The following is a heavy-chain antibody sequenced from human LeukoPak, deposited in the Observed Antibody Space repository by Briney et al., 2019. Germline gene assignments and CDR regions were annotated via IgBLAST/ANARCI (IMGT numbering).Heavy chain of an antibody. J-gene: IGHJ3*02. V-gene: IGHV1-18*01. CDR2: ISAYNGNT. CDR1: GYTFTSYG. D-gene: IGHD3-10*01. CDR3: ARDVHVLLWFGERAFDI. Sequence: ASVKVSCKASGYTFTSYGISWVRQAPGQGLEWRGGISAYNGNTNYAQKLQGRVTMTTDTSTSTAYMELRSLRSDDTAVYYCARDVHVLLWFGERAFDIWGQGTMVTVSS.